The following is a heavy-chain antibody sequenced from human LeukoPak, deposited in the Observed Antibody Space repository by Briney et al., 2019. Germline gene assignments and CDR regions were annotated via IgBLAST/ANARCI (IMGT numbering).Heavy chain of an antibody. V-gene: IGHV3-9*03. D-gene: IGHD2-2*01. J-gene: IGHJ4*02. CDR2: ISWNSGSI. Sequence: PGRSLRLSCAASGFTFDDYAMHWVRQAPGKGLEWVSGISWNSGSIGYADSVKGRFTISRDNAKNSLYLRMNSLRAEDMASYYCAKARYCSSTSCYWDYWGQGTLVTVSS. CDR3: AKARYCSSTSCYWDY. CDR1: GFTFDDYA.